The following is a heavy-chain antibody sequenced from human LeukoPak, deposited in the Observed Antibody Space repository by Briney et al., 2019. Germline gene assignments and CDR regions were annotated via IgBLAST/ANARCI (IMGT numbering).Heavy chain of an antibody. CDR1: GFTFSSYS. D-gene: IGHD6-13*01. CDR3: ARDPTAAGANWFDP. V-gene: IGHV3-21*01. J-gene: IGHJ5*02. Sequence: GGSLRPSCAASGFTFSSYSMNWVRQAPGNGLEWASSISSSSSYIYYADSVKGRFTISRDNAKNSLYLQMNSLRAEDTAVYYCARDPTAAGANWFDPWGQGTLVTVSS. CDR2: ISSSSSYI.